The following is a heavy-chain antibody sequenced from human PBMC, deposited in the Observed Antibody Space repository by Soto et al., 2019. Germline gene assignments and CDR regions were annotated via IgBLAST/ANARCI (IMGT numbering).Heavy chain of an antibody. V-gene: IGHV1-3*01. CDR2: INAGNGNT. CDR3: ARGRKTAAGTPAYYFDY. CDR1: GYTFTSYA. J-gene: IGHJ4*02. D-gene: IGHD6-13*01. Sequence: QVPLVQSGAEVKKPGASVKVSCKASGYTFTSYAMHWVRQAPGQRLEWMGWINAGNGNTKYSQKFQGGVTITRDTSASTAYMELNSLRAGDTAVYYCARGRKTAAGTPAYYFDYWGQGTLVTVSS.